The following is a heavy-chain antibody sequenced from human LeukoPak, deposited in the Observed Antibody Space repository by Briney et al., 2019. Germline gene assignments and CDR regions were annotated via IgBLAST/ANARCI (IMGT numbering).Heavy chain of an antibody. CDR3: ARDGYNFFH. Sequence: PGGSLRLSCAASGFTFSSYEMNWVRQAPGKGLEWVSYISSSGSTIYYADSVKGGFTISRDNAKNSLYLQMNSLRAEDTAVYYCARDGYNFFHWGQGTLVTVSS. J-gene: IGHJ4*02. V-gene: IGHV3-48*03. D-gene: IGHD5-24*01. CDR1: GFTFSSYE. CDR2: ISSSGSTI.